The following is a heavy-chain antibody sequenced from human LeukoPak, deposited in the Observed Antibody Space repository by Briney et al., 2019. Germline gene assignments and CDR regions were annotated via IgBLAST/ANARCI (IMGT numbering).Heavy chain of an antibody. D-gene: IGHD3-16*01. CDR1: GFTFSRSS. CDR3: AKLLGDVTTFDY. Sequence: PGGSLRLSCAGSGFTFSRSSMAWVRQAPGKGLEWVATIEEDGSVEYYMDSVKGRFTISRDNAEKSLYLQMNSLRAEDTAAYYCAKLLGDVTTFDYWGQGTLVTVSS. V-gene: IGHV3-7*01. CDR2: IEEDGSVE. J-gene: IGHJ4*02.